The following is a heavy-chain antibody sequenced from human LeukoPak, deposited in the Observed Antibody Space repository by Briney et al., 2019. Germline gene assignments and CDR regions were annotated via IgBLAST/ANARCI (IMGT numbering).Heavy chain of an antibody. J-gene: IGHJ4*02. V-gene: IGHV3-21*01. CDR3: ARAKLAAAGTNLDY. D-gene: IGHD6-13*01. CDR1: GFTFSNYN. CDR2: ISSSSSYI. Sequence: GGSLRLSCAASGFTFSNYNINWARQAPGKGLEWVSSISSSSSYIYYADSVKGRFIISRDNAKNSLYLQMNSLRAEDSAVYYCARAKLAAAGTNLDYWGQGTLVTVSS.